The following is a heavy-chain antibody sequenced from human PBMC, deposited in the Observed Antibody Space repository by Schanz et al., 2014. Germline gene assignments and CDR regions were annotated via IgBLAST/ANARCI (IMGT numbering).Heavy chain of an antibody. V-gene: IGHV3-23*04. D-gene: IGHD2-8*02. CDR2: FDAHDGRA. CDR1: GFTFSNYW. CDR3: AKTLFPGGTQTFGN. Sequence: VQLVDSGGGLVKPGGSLRLSCVASGFTFSNYWMTWVRQAPGKGLEWVSGFDAHDGRAYYADSAKGRFTISRDNSKSTLYVEMNSLRVEDTAVYYCAKTLFPGGTQTFGNWGRGTLVTVSS. J-gene: IGHJ4*02.